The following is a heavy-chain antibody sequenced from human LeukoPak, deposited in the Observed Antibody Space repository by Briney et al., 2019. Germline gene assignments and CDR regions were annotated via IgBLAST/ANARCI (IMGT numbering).Heavy chain of an antibody. J-gene: IGHJ4*02. Sequence: PGGSLRLSCAASGFTLSSFDMNWVRQAPGKGLVWVSRINSDGRSTNYADSVKGRFSISRDNAENTLYLQMNSLRVEDTAVYYCVRGADTGYSSDSWGQGTLVTVSS. CDR3: VRGADTGYSSDS. CDR1: GFTLSSFD. D-gene: IGHD3-9*01. V-gene: IGHV3-74*01. CDR2: INSDGRST.